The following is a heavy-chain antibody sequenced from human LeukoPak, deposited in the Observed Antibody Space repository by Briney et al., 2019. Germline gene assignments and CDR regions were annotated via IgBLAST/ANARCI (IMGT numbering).Heavy chain of an antibody. CDR3: ARDRQDYDFWSVLDAFDI. D-gene: IGHD3-3*01. CDR1: GGSISSGSYY. Sequence: SQTLSLTCTVSGGSISSGSYYWSWIRQPAGKGLEWIGRIYTSGSTNYNPSLKSRVTISVDTSKNQFSLKLSSVTAADTAVYYCARDRQDYDFWSVLDAFDIWGQGTMVTVSS. J-gene: IGHJ3*02. CDR2: IYTSGST. V-gene: IGHV4-61*02.